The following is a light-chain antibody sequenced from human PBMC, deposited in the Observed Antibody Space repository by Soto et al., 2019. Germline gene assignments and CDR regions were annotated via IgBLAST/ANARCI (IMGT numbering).Light chain of an antibody. J-gene: IGKJ5*01. V-gene: IGKV3-15*01. CDR2: GAS. CDR1: HSVSSD. Sequence: EIVMTQSPATLSVSPGERATLCCRASHSVSSDLAWYQQKPGQAPRLLIYGASTRAIGIPARFSGSGSGTELTITISSLKSEDCAVYDCQQYNNWPPTFGQGTRLENK. CDR3: QQYNNWPPT.